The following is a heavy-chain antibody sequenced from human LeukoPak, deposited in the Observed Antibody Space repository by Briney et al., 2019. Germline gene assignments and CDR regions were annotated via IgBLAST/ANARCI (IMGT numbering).Heavy chain of an antibody. J-gene: IGHJ4*02. D-gene: IGHD5-18*01. CDR2: INPNSSST. CDR3: ARVQPRDY. Sequence: ASVTVTCKASGYTFTVYYMHWVRQAPGQGLEWMGLINPNSSSTNNSQKFQGRVTMTSATSTSKASRELNRLRSDGTAVYYCARVQPRDYWGQGTLVTVSS. CDR1: GYTFTVYY. V-gene: IGHV1-2*02.